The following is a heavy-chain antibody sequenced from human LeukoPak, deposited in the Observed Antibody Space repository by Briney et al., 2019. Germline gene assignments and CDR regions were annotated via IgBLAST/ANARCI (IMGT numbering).Heavy chain of an antibody. Sequence: SQTLSLTCTVSGGSISSYYWSWIRQPPGKGLEWIGYIYYTGTTNYNPSIKSRVTISVDTSKNQFSLKLSSVTAADTAVYYCARGSYYFDYWGQGTLVTVSS. CDR3: ARGSYYFDY. CDR2: IYYTGTT. V-gene: IGHV4-59*01. CDR1: GGSISSYY. J-gene: IGHJ4*02. D-gene: IGHD3-10*01.